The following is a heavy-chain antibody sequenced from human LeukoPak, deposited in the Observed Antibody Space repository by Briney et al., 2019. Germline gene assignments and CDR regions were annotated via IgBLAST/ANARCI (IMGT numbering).Heavy chain of an antibody. V-gene: IGHV1-2*02. CDR1: GYTFTGYY. J-gene: IGHJ4*02. CDR3: ARDKSGRGNLFYY. Sequence: ASVKVSCKASGYTFTGYYMHWVRQAPGQGLEWMGWINPNSGGTNYAQKFQGRVIMTRDTSISTAYMELSRLRSDDTAVYYCARDKSGRGNLFYYWGQGTLVTVSS. D-gene: IGHD1-14*01. CDR2: INPNSGGT.